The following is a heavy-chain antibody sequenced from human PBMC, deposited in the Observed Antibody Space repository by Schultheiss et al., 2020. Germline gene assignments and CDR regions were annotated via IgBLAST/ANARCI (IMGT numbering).Heavy chain of an antibody. CDR2: ISGNGAST. CDR1: GFTVSLNY. J-gene: IGHJ4*02. D-gene: IGHD3-22*01. Sequence: GGSLRLSCAASGFTVSLNYMSWVRQAPGKGLEWVSVISGNGASTYYADSVKGRFTISRDNSKNTLYLHMNSLRAEDTAVYYCAKVLDYSDSSGYYYPYYFDYWGQGTLVTVSS. CDR3: AKVLDYSDSSGYYYPYYFDY. V-gene: IGHV3-23*01.